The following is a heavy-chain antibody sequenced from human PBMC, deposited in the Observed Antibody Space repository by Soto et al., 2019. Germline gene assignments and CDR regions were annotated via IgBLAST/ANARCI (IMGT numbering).Heavy chain of an antibody. CDR1: GGSISSSNW. CDR3: ARAATVVTHWFDP. CDR2: IYHSGST. D-gene: IGHD4-17*01. V-gene: IGHV4-4*02. Sequence: SETLSLTCAVSGGSISSSNWCSWVRQPPGKGLEWIGEIYHSGSTNYNPSLKSRVTISVDKSKNQFSLKLSSVTAADTAVYYYARAATVVTHWFDPWGQGTLVTVSS. J-gene: IGHJ5*02.